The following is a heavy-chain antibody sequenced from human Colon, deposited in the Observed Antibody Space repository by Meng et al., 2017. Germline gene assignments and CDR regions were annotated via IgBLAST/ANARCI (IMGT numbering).Heavy chain of an antibody. CDR3: ARERMRELGLFDY. D-gene: IGHD7-27*01. V-gene: IGHV4-4*01. Sequence: QLHSRDAGLGLVPPPGTCVLSCAVSGDSIGNMKWWIWRRQSPGKGLEWIGEISNRGKTVYSPSLKSRVTISLDKSSNHFSLTLSPVTAADTAIYFCARERMRELGLFDYWGQGALVTVSS. J-gene: IGHJ4*02. CDR1: GDSIGNMKW. CDR2: ISNRGKT.